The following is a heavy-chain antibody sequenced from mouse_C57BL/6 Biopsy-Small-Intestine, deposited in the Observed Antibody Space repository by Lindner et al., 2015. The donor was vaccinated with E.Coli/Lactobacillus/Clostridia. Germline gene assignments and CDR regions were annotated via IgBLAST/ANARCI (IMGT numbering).Heavy chain of an antibody. CDR2: IDPENGDT. Sequence: VQLQESGAELVRPGASVKLSCTASGFNIKDDYMHWVKQRPEQGLEWIGWIDPENGDTEYASKFQGKATITADTSSNTAYLQLSSLTSEDTAVYYCTPQLWLRRRGWYFDVWGTGTTVTVSS. V-gene: IGHV14-4*01. CDR1: GFNIKDDY. CDR3: TPQLWLRRRGWYFDV. D-gene: IGHD2-2*01. J-gene: IGHJ1*03.